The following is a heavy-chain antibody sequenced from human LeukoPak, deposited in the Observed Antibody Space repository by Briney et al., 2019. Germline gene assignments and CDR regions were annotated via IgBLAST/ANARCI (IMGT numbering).Heavy chain of an antibody. CDR2: ITNSGRST. CDR1: GFTFSSNA. CDR3: ARDLWGSYGLDY. J-gene: IGHJ4*02. V-gene: IGHV3-23*01. Sequence: GGSLRLSCAASGFTFSSNAMSWVRQAPGKGLEWVSGITNSGRSTYYADSVKGRFTVSRDNARNSLYLQMNSLRDEDTAVYYCARDLWGSYGLDYWGQGTLVTVSS. D-gene: IGHD5-18*01.